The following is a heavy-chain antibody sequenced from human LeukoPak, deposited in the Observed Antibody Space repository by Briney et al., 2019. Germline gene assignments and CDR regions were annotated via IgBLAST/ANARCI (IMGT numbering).Heavy chain of an antibody. V-gene: IGHV1-24*01. CDR1: GYTLTELS. Sequence: ASVKVSCKVSGYTLTELSMHWVRQAPGKGLEWMGGFDPEDGETIYAQKFQGRVTMTEDTSTDTAYMELSSLRSEDTAVYYCAREPDGSGSYQDYYYGMDVWGQGTTVTVSS. J-gene: IGHJ6*02. D-gene: IGHD3-10*01. CDR3: AREPDGSGSYQDYYYGMDV. CDR2: FDPEDGET.